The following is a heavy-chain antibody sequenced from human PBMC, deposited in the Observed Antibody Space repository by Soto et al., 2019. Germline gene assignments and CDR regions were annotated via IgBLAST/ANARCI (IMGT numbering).Heavy chain of an antibody. CDR1: GYSFTSYW. CDR2: IYPGDSDT. CDR3: ARIRAENYYYYGMDV. Sequence: GESLKISGKGSGYSFTSYWIGWVRQMPWKGLEWMGIIYPGDSDTRYSPSFQGQVTISADKSISTAYLQWSSLKASDTAMYYCARIRAENYYYYGMDVWGQGTTVTVSS. J-gene: IGHJ6*02. V-gene: IGHV5-51*01. D-gene: IGHD3-3*02.